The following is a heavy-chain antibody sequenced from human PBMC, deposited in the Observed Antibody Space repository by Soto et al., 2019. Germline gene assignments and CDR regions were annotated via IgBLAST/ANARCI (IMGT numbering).Heavy chain of an antibody. J-gene: IGHJ6*03. CDR3: ARGGTGYDILTLYYYYMDG. D-gene: IGHD3-9*01. V-gene: IGHV4-59*01. Sequence: SDTLSLTCTVSGGSISRFSWIWCRKPPGKGMEWIGYIYYSGSTNDNPSLKSRVTIAVDTSKNQFSLKLSSVTAADTAVYYCARGGTGYDILTLYYYYMDGWGKGTTVTV. CDR1: GGSISRFS. CDR2: IYYSGST.